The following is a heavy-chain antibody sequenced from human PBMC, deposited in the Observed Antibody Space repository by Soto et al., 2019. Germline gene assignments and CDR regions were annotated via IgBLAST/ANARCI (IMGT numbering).Heavy chain of an antibody. Sequence: PGGSLRLSCAASGFTFSSYSMNWVRQAPGKGLEWVSYISSSSSTIYYADSMKGRFTISRDNSKNTLYLQMNSLRAEDTAVYYCARDTVQLRYFDWLPSNAFDIWGQGTMVTVSS. V-gene: IGHV3-48*01. CDR2: ISSSSSTI. CDR1: GFTFSSYS. CDR3: ARDTVQLRYFDWLPSNAFDI. J-gene: IGHJ3*02. D-gene: IGHD3-9*01.